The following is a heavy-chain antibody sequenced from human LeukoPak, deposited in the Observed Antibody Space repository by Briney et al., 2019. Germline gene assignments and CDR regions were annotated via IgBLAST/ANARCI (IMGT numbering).Heavy chain of an antibody. V-gene: IGHV3-23*01. CDR2: ISDSGDKT. Sequence: GGSLRLSCAASGFTFSSYWMSWVRQAPGKGPECVSAISDSGDKTDYADSVRGRFTIYRDNSKDTLYLQMNSLGAADTAVYYCAKDGGGYCNNSSCWGQGTLVTVSS. CDR1: GFTFSSYW. J-gene: IGHJ4*02. D-gene: IGHD2-2*01. CDR3: AKDGGGYCNNSSC.